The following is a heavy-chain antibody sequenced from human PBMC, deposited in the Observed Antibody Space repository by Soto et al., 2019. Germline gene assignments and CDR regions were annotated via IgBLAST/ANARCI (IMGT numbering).Heavy chain of an antibody. CDR1: GGSFSGYY. J-gene: IGHJ4*02. CDR2: INHSGST. V-gene: IGHV4-34*01. CDR3: ASEFGYSYYFDY. Sequence: SETLSLTCAVYGGSFSGYYWSWIRQPPGKGLEWIGEINHSGSTNYNPSLKSRVTISVDTSKNQFSLKLSSVTAADTAVYYCASEFGYSYYFDYWGQGTLVTVSS. D-gene: IGHD5-18*01.